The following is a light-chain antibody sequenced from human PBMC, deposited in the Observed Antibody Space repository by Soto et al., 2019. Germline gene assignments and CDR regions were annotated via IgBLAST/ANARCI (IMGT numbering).Light chain of an antibody. V-gene: IGKV4-1*01. CDR3: QQYYSTPRT. CDR2: WAS. Sequence: DIVLTQSPDSLAVSLGERATINCKSSQSVLYSSNNQNYLAWYQQKPGQPPKLLIYWASTRESGVPDRFSGSGSETDFTLTISSLQAEDVAVYYCQQYYSTPRTFGQGTKLEIK. CDR1: QSVLYSSNNQNY. J-gene: IGKJ2*01.